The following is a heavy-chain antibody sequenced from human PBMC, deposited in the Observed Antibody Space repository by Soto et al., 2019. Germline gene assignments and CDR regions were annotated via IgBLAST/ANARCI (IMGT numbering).Heavy chain of an antibody. D-gene: IGHD2-8*02. CDR2: INHSGST. Sequence: SETLSLTCAVYGGSFIGYYWTWIRQPPGTGLEWIGEINHSGSTNYNPSLKSRVTISVDTSKNQSSLKLTSVTAAGTAVYYCARDKITGLFDYWGQGTLVTVSS. CDR3: ARDKITGLFDY. V-gene: IGHV4-34*01. J-gene: IGHJ4*02. CDR1: GGSFIGYY.